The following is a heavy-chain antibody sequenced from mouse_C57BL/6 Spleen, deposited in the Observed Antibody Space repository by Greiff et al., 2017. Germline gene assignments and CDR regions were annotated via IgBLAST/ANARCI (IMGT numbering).Heavy chain of an antibody. J-gene: IGHJ3*01. D-gene: IGHD2-2*01. CDR2: INPGSGGT. V-gene: IGHV1-54*01. CDR3: ARGTMVTTGFAY. CDR1: GYAFTNYL. Sequence: QVQLKESGAELVRPGTSVKVSCKASGYAFTNYLIEWVKQRPGQGLEWIGVINPGSGGTNYNEKFKGKATLTADKSSSTAYMQLSSLTSEDSAVYFCARGTMVTTGFAYWGQGTLVTVSA.